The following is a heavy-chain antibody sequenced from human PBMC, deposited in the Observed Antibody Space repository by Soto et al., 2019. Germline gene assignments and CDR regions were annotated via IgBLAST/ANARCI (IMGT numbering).Heavy chain of an antibody. D-gene: IGHD1-26*01. CDR3: ARTHSGSYYSVFNY. Sequence: SETLSLTCIVSNFSISSGYYWGWIRQSPGKGLEWIASIYRSGTTSYNPSLKSRVTISVDPSKNQFSLMLTAVTAADTAVYYCARTHSGSYYSVFNYWGRGSLVTVSS. J-gene: IGHJ4*02. CDR2: IYRSGTT. V-gene: IGHV4-38-2*02. CDR1: NFSISSGYY.